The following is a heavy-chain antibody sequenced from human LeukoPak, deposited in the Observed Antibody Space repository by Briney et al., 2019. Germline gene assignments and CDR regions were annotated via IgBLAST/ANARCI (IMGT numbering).Heavy chain of an antibody. V-gene: IGHV3-30*18. CDR2: ISYDGSNK. Sequence: GGSLGLSCAASGFTFSSYGMHWVRQAPGKGLEWVAVISYDGSNKYYADSVKGRFTISRDNSKNTLYLQMNSLRAEDTAVYYCAKDVNGGNDYWGQGTLVTVSS. D-gene: IGHD4-23*01. CDR3: AKDVNGGNDY. J-gene: IGHJ4*02. CDR1: GFTFSSYG.